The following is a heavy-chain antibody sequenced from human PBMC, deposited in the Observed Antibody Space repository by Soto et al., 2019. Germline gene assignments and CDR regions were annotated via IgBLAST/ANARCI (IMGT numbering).Heavy chain of an antibody. J-gene: IGHJ5*02. CDR1: GDSISSVDHY. Sequence: LSLTCTVSGDSISSVDHYWSWIRQPPGKGLEWMGYIYHSGSTHYNPSLNSRLTISIDTSTNRFSLNLTSVTAADTAVYFCARLRWETENNWFDPWGLGALVTVSS. CDR2: IYHSGST. V-gene: IGHV4-30-4*01. D-gene: IGHD1-26*01. CDR3: ARLRWETENNWFDP.